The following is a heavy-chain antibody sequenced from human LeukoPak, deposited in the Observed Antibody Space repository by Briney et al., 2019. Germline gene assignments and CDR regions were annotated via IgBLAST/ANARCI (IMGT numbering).Heavy chain of an antibody. CDR2: IYPSDSDT. J-gene: IGHJ6*02. Sequence: PGESLKISCKGSGYRFTSYWIGWVRQMAGKGLEWMGIIYPSDSDTRYSPSFQGQVTISVDKSINTAYPQWSSLKASDTAMYYCAREGNGMDVWGQGTTVTVSS. CDR1: GYRFTSYW. V-gene: IGHV5-51*01. CDR3: AREGNGMDV.